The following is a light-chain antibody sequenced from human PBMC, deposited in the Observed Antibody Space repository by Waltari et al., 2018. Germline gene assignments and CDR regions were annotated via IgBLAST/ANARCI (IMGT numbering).Light chain of an antibody. Sequence: QSALTQPASVSGSPGQSLTISCTGTSSDVGNSNRVSWYQQHPGKAPKLMIYAVSKRPSGVSDRFSGSKSGDMASLTISGLQPEDEAEYFCSSYAGSSKGVFGGGTKVTVL. CDR2: AVS. CDR1: SSDVGNSNR. J-gene: IGLJ2*01. CDR3: SSYAGSSKGV. V-gene: IGLV2-23*02.